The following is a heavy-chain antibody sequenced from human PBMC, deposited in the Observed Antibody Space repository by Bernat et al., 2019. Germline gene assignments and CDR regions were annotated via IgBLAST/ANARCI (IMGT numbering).Heavy chain of an antibody. CDR1: GFTVNNYA. CDR3: AKDRNYYFDY. V-gene: IGHV3-23*01. Sequence: EVQLLESGGGLVQPGGSLRLSCAASGFTVNNYAMSWVRQAPGKGLEWVSAISGSGGSTYYADSVKGRFTISRDNSKNTLYLQMNSLRAEDTAVYYCAKDRNYYFDYWGQGTLVTVSS. CDR2: ISGSGGST. D-gene: IGHD4-11*01. J-gene: IGHJ4*02.